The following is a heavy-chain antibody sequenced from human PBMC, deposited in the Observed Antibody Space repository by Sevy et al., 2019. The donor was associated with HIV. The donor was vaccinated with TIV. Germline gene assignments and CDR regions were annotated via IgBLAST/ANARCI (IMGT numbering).Heavy chain of an antibody. CDR2: MNPNSGDT. Sequence: ASVKDSCKASGYTFTSYDINWVRQATGQGLEWMGWMNPNSGDTGYAQKFQGRVTMTRNTSISTAYMGLSSLRSEDTAVYYCARELVRGDYYYGMDVWGQGTTVTVSS. J-gene: IGHJ6*02. CDR3: ARELVRGDYYYGMDV. V-gene: IGHV1-8*01. D-gene: IGHD3-10*01. CDR1: GYTFTSYD.